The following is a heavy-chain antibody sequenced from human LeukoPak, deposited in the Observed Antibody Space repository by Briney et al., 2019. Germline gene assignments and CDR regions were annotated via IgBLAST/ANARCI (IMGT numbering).Heavy chain of an antibody. V-gene: IGHV1-18*01. Sequence: GASVKVSCKASGGTFSSYAISWVRQAPGQGLEWMGWISAYNGNTNYAQKLQGRVTMTTDTSTSTAYMELRSLRSDDTAVYYCVGELSFDAFDIWGQGTMVTVSS. CDR1: GGTFSSYA. J-gene: IGHJ3*02. CDR2: ISAYNGNT. CDR3: VGELSFDAFDI. D-gene: IGHD3-16*02.